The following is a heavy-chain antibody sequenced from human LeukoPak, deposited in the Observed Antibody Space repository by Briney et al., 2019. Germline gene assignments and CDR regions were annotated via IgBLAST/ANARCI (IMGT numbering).Heavy chain of an antibody. V-gene: IGHV4-59*01. CDR3: ARFPSSTSWSDRNTYFDY. Sequence: PETLSLTCTVSGGSISSYYWSWIRQPPGKGLEWIGYIYYSGSTNYNPSLKSRVTISVDTSKNQFSLKLTSVTAADTAVYYCARFPSSTSWSDRNTYFDYWGQGTLVTVSS. D-gene: IGHD2-2*01. CDR2: IYYSGST. J-gene: IGHJ4*02. CDR1: GGSISSYY.